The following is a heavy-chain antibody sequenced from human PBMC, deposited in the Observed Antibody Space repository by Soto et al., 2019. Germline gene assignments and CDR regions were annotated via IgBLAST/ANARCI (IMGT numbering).Heavy chain of an antibody. CDR1: GLTFSSYW. J-gene: IGHJ4*02. CDR3: VRGPFEYPDY. D-gene: IGHD5-12*01. Sequence: PGGSLRLSCAASGLTFSSYWMHWVRQAPGKGLVWVSRINSDGSSTSYADSVKGRFTISRDNAKNTLYLQMNSLRAEDSAVYYCVRGPFEYPDYWGQGTLVTVSS. CDR2: INSDGSST. V-gene: IGHV3-74*01.